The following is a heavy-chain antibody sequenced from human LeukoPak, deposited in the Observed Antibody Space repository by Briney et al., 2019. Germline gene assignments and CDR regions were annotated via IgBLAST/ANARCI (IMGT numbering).Heavy chain of an antibody. J-gene: IGHJ4*02. CDR1: GYTFTNYG. D-gene: IGHD3-22*01. Sequence: VASVKVSCKASGYTFTNYGISWVRQAPGQGLEWMGWISAYTGNTNYAQNFQGRVTMTTDTSTSTALMELRSLRSDDTAVYYCARSGVGYFYDNTGYYPLDYWGQGTLVTVSS. V-gene: IGHV1-18*01. CDR2: ISAYTGNT. CDR3: ARSGVGYFYDNTGYYPLDY.